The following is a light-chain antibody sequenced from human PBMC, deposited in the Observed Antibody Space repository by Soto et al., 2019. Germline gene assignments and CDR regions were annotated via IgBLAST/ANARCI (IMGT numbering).Light chain of an antibody. J-gene: IGKJ5*01. CDR1: QSVNSY. V-gene: IGKV3-11*01. Sequence: EIVLTQSPAALFLSPGERATLSCRASQSVNSYLAWYQHKPGQAPRLLIYGASNRATGIPARFSGCGSGTDFTLTISSLEPEDFAVYYCQQRSNWPPLTFGQGTRLETK. CDR2: GAS. CDR3: QQRSNWPPLT.